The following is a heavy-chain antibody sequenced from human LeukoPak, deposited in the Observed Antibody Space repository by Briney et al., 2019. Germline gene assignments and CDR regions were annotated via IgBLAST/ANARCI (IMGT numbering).Heavy chain of an antibody. CDR3: ARTTSGVADYSFYFAY. J-gene: IGHJ4*02. CDR1: GDSVSSNSAA. V-gene: IGHV6-1*01. Sequence: SQTLSLTCAISGDSVSSNSAAWTWIRQSPSRGLEWLGRTYYRSKWYNDYAGSVKSRIAINPDTSKNQFSLQLNSVTPEDTAVYYCARTTSGVADYSFYFAYWGQGVLVTVSS. D-gene: IGHD3-16*01. CDR2: TYYRSKWYN.